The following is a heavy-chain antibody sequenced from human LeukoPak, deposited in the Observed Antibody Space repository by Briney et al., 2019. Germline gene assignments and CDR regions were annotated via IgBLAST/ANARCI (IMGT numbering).Heavy chain of an antibody. CDR1: GYTFTGYY. CDR3: ARDFYCSSTSCPRRGYYYYYMDV. CDR2: INPNSDGT. Sequence: GASVKVSCKASGYTFTGYYMHWVRQAPGQGLEWMGWINPNSDGTNYAQKFQGRVTMTRDTSIGTAYMELSRLRSDDTAVYYCARDFYCSSTSCPRRGYYYYYMDVWGKGTTVTVSS. V-gene: IGHV1-2*02. J-gene: IGHJ6*03. D-gene: IGHD2-2*01.